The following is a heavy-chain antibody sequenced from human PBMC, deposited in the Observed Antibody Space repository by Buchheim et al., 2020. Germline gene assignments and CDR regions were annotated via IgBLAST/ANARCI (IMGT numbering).Heavy chain of an antibody. V-gene: IGHV3-74*01. CDR2: IKSDGSIT. CDR1: GFTFSNYW. CDR3: ARRPDHDRNGNKNNRYNYGMDV. J-gene: IGHJ6*02. Sequence: EVQVVESGGGLVQPGGSLRLSCAASGFTFSNYWMHWVRQAPGKGLVWVSRIKSDGSITAYADSVKGRFTISRDNAKNTLFLQMNGLRAEDTAVYYCARRPDHDRNGNKNNRYNYGMDVWGQGTT. D-gene: IGHD1/OR15-1a*01.